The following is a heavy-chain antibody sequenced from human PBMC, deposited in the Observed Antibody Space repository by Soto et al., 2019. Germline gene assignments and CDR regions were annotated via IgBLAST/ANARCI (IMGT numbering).Heavy chain of an antibody. CDR2: IWYDGSNK. CDR3: ARSTSSSALDFDY. Sequence: QVQLVESGGGVAQPGRSLRLSCAASGFTFSSYGMHWVRQAPGKGLEWVAVIWYDGSNKYYADSVKGRFTISRDNSKNTLYLQMNSLRAEDTAVYYCARSTSSSALDFDYWGQGTLVTVSS. J-gene: IGHJ4*02. CDR1: GFTFSSYG. D-gene: IGHD2-2*01. V-gene: IGHV3-33*01.